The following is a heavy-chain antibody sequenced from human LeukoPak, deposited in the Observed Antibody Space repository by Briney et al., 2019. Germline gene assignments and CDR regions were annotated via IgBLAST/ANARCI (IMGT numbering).Heavy chain of an antibody. CDR3: AREGLYSSSWTVFDY. CDR1: GGSISSSSYY. CDR2: VYYSGTT. D-gene: IGHD6-13*01. Sequence: SETLPLTCTVSGGSISSSSYYWGWIRQPPGKGLEWIGSVYYSGTTYYNPSLKSRVTISVDTSKNQFSLKLSSVTAADTAVYYCAREGLYSSSWTVFDYWGQGTLVTVSS. V-gene: IGHV4-39*02. J-gene: IGHJ4*02.